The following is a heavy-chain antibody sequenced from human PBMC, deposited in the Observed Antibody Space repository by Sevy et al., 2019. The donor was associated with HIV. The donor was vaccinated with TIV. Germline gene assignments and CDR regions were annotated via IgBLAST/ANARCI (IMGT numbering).Heavy chain of an antibody. CDR3: AGGQAIIWGSHRLDY. J-gene: IGHJ4*02. D-gene: IGHD3-16*02. Sequence: ASVKVSCKASGYTFTSYGITWVRQAPGQGLEWMGWISAYNGNTNYAQNLQGRVTMTTDTSTSTAYMELRSLRSDDTAVYYCAGGQAIIWGSHRLDYWGQGTQVTVSS. CDR2: ISAYNGNT. CDR1: GYTFTSYG. V-gene: IGHV1-18*01.